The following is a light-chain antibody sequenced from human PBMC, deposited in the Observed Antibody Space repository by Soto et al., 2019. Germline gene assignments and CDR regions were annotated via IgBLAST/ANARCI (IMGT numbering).Light chain of an antibody. J-gene: IGLJ1*01. V-gene: IGLV2-14*01. CDR1: SSDIGGYDY. Sequence: QSALPQPASVSGSPVQSITISCTGTSSDIGGYDYVSWYQQYPGKAPKLMIYDVSNRPSGVSDRFSGSKSANTASLTISGLQAEDEADYYCNSYTTSSSLYVFGTGTKVTGL. CDR2: DVS. CDR3: NSYTTSSSLYV.